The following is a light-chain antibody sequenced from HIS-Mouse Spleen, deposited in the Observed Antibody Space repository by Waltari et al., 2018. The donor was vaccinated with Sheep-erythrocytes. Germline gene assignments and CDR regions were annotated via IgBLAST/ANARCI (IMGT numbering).Light chain of an antibody. Sequence: DIQLTQSPSFLSASVGDRVTITCRASQGISSYLAWYQQKPGKAPKLLIYAASTLQSGVPSRFSGSGSGTEFTLTNSSLQPEDFATYYCQQLNSYEVTFGPGTKVDIK. CDR3: QQLNSYEVT. J-gene: IGKJ3*01. CDR1: QGISSY. CDR2: AAS. V-gene: IGKV1-9*01.